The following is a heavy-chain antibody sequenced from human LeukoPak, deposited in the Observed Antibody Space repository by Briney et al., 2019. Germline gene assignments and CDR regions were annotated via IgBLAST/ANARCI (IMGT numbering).Heavy chain of an antibody. CDR3: AGKAVGSPGEYFQH. V-gene: IGHV1-69*06. CDR2: IIPIFGTA. J-gene: IGHJ1*01. D-gene: IGHD6-13*01. CDR1: GGTFSSYA. Sequence: SVKVSCKASGGTFSSYAISWVRQAPGQGLEWMGGIIPIFGTANYAQKFQGRVTITADKSTSTAYMDLSSLRSEDTAVYYCAGKAVGSPGEYFQHWGQGTLVTVSS.